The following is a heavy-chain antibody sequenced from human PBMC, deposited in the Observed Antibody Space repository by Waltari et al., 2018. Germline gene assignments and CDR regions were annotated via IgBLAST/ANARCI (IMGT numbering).Heavy chain of an antibody. CDR1: GFTFSRSW. D-gene: IGHD2-21*02. J-gene: IGHJ5*02. CDR3: ARDLVATPP. V-gene: IGHV3-7*01. CDR2: IQQNGSEK. Sequence: EVQLVVSGGDLVQPGGSLRLPCAASGFTFSRSWMNWVRQAPGKGLEWVGNIQQNGSEKWYADSVRGRFTISRDNAMNSLYLQMNSLRVEDTAVYYCARDLVATPPWGQGTLVTVSS.